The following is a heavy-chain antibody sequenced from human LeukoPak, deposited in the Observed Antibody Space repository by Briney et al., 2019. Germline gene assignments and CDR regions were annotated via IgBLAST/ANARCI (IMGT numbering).Heavy chain of an antibody. CDR1: GGSVSSGSYY. V-gene: IGHV4-61*01. CDR2: IYYSGST. Sequence: PSETLSLTCTVSGGSVSSGSYYWRWIRQPPGKGLEWIGYIYYSGSTNYNPSLKSRITISVDTSKNQFSLKLSSVTAADTAVYYRAREACRRCRDTPLVWLYGMDGLGQGAKVTV. CDR3: AREACRRCRDTPLVWLYGMDG. J-gene: IGHJ6*01. D-gene: IGHD5-18*01.